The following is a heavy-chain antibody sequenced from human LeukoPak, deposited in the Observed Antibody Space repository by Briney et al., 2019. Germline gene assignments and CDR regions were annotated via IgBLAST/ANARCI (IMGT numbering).Heavy chain of an antibody. J-gene: IGHJ3*02. CDR1: GFTFTSSW. D-gene: IGHD6-19*01. V-gene: IGHV3-7*01. CDR2: IKPDGSDT. CDR3: CAGYSSGWYGDDAFDI. Sequence: GGSLRLSCVASGFTFTSSWMTWLRQPPGKGLEWVGNIKPDGSDTYYVDSVKGRFTISRDNAQNTLYLQMNSLRAEDTAVYYCCAGYSSGWYGDDAFDIWGQGTMVTVSS.